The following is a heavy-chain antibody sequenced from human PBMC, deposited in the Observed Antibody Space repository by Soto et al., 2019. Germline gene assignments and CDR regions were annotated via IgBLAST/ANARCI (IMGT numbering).Heavy chain of an antibody. D-gene: IGHD6-19*01. Sequence: EVQLVESGGDLVQRGGSLRLSWVASGFTLSVYIRNWVRQAPGKGLEWFSYITSDTKTIKYADSVKGRFTISRDNAKNSVYLQMNSLRDEDTAVYYCARSVEGHFDYWGQGTVVTVSS. CDR3: ARSVEGHFDY. J-gene: IGHJ4*02. V-gene: IGHV3-48*02. CDR1: GFTLSVYI. CDR2: ITSDTKTI.